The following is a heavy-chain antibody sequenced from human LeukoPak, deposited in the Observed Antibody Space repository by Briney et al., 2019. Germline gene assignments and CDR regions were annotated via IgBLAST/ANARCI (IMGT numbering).Heavy chain of an antibody. CDR2: IYHSGST. D-gene: IGHD2-2*01. CDR1: GYSISSGYY. CDR3: SRLSCSSTSCYFYY. J-gene: IGHJ4*02. V-gene: IGHV4-38-2*01. Sequence: SETLSLTCAVSGYSISSGYYWGWIRQPPGKGLEWIGSIYHSGSTYYNPSLKSRVTISVDTSKNQFSLTLSSVTAADTAVYYCSRLSCSSTSCYFYYRGQGTLVTVSS.